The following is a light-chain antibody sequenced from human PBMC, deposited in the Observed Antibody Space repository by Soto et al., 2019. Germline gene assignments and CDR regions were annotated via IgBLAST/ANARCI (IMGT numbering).Light chain of an antibody. J-gene: IGLJ3*02. CDR1: SSDVGGYNF. Sequence: QSVLTQPASVSGSPGQSITISCTGTSSDVGGYNFVSWYQQHPGKAPRLMIFEVSDRPSGVSNRFSGSKSGNTASLTISGLQAEDEADYYCSSHTNIGTTVFGGGTKLPVL. CDR3: SSHTNIGTTV. CDR2: EVS. V-gene: IGLV2-14*01.